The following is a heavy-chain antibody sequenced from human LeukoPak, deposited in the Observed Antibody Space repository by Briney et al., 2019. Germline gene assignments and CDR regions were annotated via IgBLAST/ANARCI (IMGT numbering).Heavy chain of an antibody. J-gene: IGHJ4*02. CDR2: IIPLFGTA. CDR1: AGTFNRFV. V-gene: IGHV1-69*13. CDR3: ARLGGDSSDYPFDH. Sequence: GASVKVSCTASAGTFNRFVISWVRQAPGQGLEWMGGIIPLFGTANYAQKFQDRATITADESTSTAYMELSSLRSEDTAFYYCARLGGDSSDYPFDHWGQGTLVTVSS. D-gene: IGHD3-22*01.